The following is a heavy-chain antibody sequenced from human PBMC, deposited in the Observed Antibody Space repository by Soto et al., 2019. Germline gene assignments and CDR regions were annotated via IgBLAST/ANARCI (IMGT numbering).Heavy chain of an antibody. CDR2: IYHSGST. J-gene: IGHJ4*02. CDR1: CGSISSGGYS. D-gene: IGHD4-17*01. Sequence: SETLSLTCAVSCGSISSGGYSWSWIRQPPGKGLEWIGYIYHSGSTYYNPSLKRRVTISVDRSKNQFSLKLSSLTAADTAVYYCARAFLDNAYGDYVDYYFDYWGQGTLVTVSS. V-gene: IGHV4-30-2*01. CDR3: ARAFLDNAYGDYVDYYFDY.